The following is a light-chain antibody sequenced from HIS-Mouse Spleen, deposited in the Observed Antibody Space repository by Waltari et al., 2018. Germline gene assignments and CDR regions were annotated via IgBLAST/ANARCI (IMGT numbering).Light chain of an antibody. J-gene: IGLJ3*02. V-gene: IGLV2-23*01. CDR3: CSYAGSSTWV. Sequence: QSALTQSASVSGSPGQSLTISCTGTSSDVGSYNLVSWYHQHPGKAPKLMIYEGSKRPSGVSNRFSGSKSGNTASLTISGLQAEDEADYYCCSYAGSSTWVFGGGTKLTVL. CDR1: SSDVGSYNL. CDR2: EGS.